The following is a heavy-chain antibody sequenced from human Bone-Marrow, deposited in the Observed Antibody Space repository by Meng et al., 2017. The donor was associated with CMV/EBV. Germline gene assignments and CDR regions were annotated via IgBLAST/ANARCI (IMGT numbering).Heavy chain of an antibody. Sequence: ASVKVSCKASGYTFTSYDINWVRQATGQGLEWMGWIHPHRGDTNYAQQFQGRVTLTRDTSINTGYMELNRLTADDTAVYYCARDNNWGPDYWGQGTLVTVSS. CDR2: IHPHRGDT. D-gene: IGHD7-27*01. V-gene: IGHV1-2*02. CDR1: GYTFTSYD. CDR3: ARDNNWGPDY. J-gene: IGHJ4*02.